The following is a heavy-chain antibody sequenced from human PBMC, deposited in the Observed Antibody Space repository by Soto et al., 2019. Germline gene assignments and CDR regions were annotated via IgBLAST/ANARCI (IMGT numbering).Heavy chain of an antibody. J-gene: IGHJ4*02. CDR1: GFTFSSYA. D-gene: IGHD6-6*01. Sequence: GGSLRLSCAASGFTFSSYAMSWVRQAPGKGLEWVSAISGSGGSTYHADSVKGRFTISRDNSKNTLYLQMNSLRAEDTAVYYCAKVSSSSVRNYFDYWGQGTLVTVSS. CDR3: AKVSSSSVRNYFDY. CDR2: ISGSGGST. V-gene: IGHV3-23*01.